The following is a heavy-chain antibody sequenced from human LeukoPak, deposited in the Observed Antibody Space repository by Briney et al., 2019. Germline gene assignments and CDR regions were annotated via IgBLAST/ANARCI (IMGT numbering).Heavy chain of an antibody. D-gene: IGHD6-19*01. CDR1: GFTFSSYA. V-gene: IGHV3-23*01. CDR2: ISGSGGST. Sequence: PGESLRLSCAASGFTFSSYAMSWVRQAPGKGLEWVSAISGSGGSTYYADSVKGRFTISRDNSKNTLYLQMNSLRAEDTAVYYCASHRSGWLDYFDYWGQGTLVTVSS. J-gene: IGHJ4*02. CDR3: ASHRSGWLDYFDY.